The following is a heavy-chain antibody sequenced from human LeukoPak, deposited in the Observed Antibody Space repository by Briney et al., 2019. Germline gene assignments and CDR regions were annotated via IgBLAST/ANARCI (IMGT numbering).Heavy chain of an antibody. V-gene: IGHV4-59*01. CDR3: ARDGSGSYLNWFDP. Sequence: SETLSLTCTVSVVSISSYYCNWIRQPPGKGLEWIGHTYNSGSTNYNPSLKSRVTISVDTSKNQFSLQLTSVTAADTAVYYCARDGSGSYLNWFDPWGQGTLVTVSS. J-gene: IGHJ5*02. D-gene: IGHD3-10*01. CDR2: TYNSGST. CDR1: VVSISSYY.